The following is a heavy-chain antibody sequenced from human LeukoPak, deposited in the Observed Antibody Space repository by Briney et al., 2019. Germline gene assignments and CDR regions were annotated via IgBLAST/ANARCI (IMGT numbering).Heavy chain of an antibody. Sequence: SETLSLTCTVSGGSISSSTYYWGWIRQSPGKGLEWIGTMFHSGNTYYNPSLNSRVTLSVDTSKNQFSLKLSSVTAADTAVYYCARESYGDYDHYYYYYMDVWGKGTTVTVSS. CDR1: GGSISSSTYY. CDR3: ARESYGDYDHYYYYYMDV. J-gene: IGHJ6*03. D-gene: IGHD4-17*01. CDR2: MFHSGNT. V-gene: IGHV4-39*07.